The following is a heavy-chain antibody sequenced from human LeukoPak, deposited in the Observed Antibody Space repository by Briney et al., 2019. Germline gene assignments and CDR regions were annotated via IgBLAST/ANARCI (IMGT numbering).Heavy chain of an antibody. J-gene: IGHJ6*01. D-gene: IGHD1-26*01. Sequence: GGSLRLSCAASGFTFSGFAMIWVRRTPGKGLEWFSGVSGSGDNTLYADSVKGRFTISRDNSKNTLYLEMNSLRAEDTAIYYCAKMKGHPLPKYYMDVWGQGTTVTVSS. CDR3: AKMKGHPLPKYYMDV. CDR1: GFTFSGFA. CDR2: VSGSGDNT. V-gene: IGHV3-23*01.